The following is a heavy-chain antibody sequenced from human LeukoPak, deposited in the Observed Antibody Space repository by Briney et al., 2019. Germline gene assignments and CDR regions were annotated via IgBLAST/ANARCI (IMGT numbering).Heavy chain of an antibody. CDR1: GASASTGDYY. Sequence: SQALSLTCTVSGASASTGDYYWSWIRQPPGKGLEWIGYIYRTGSTYYNPSLKSRVTISLDRSKNQLSLKLSSVTAADTAVYYCARHFGGARSSAFDIWGQGTMVTVSS. CDR3: ARHFGGARSSAFDI. J-gene: IGHJ3*02. V-gene: IGHV4-30-2*01. CDR2: IYRTGST. D-gene: IGHD3-16*01.